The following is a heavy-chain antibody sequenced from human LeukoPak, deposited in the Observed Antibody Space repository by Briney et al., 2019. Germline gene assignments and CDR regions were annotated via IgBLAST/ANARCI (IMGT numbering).Heavy chain of an antibody. CDR3: ARLSGLYYYDSSGTDY. CDR2: IIPIFGTA. CDR1: GGTFSSYA. D-gene: IGHD3-22*01. Sequence: SVKFSCKASGGTFSSYAISWVRQAPGQGLEWMGGIIPIFGTANYAQKFQGRVTITTDESTSTAYMELSSLRSEDTAVYYCARLSGLYYYDSSGTDYWGQGTLVTVSS. J-gene: IGHJ4*02. V-gene: IGHV1-69*05.